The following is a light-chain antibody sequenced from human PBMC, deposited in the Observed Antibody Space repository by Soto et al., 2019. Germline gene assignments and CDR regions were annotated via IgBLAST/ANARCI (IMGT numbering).Light chain of an antibody. CDR1: QSVSSS. CDR3: KQRSRRTIP. CDR2: DAS. V-gene: IGKV3-11*01. Sequence: EIVLTQSPATLSLSPGETATLSCRASQSVSSSLAWYQQKPGQTPRLLIYDASNRATGIPARFSGSWSGTTCSLTLSKLEADKIEVYKCKQRSRRTIPLGGGNQKELK. J-gene: IGKJ4*01.